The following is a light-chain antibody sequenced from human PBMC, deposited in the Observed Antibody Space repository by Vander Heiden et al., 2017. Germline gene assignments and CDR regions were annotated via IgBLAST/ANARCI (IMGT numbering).Light chain of an antibody. CDR1: QSVSSS. Sequence: EIVMTQSPATLSVSPGERATLSCRASQSVSSSFAWYQQRPGQAPRLLIHDTSTSAPGIPARFSGSGSGTEFTLTISSLQSEDFAVYYCQQYKAWPLTFGGGTKVEIK. V-gene: IGKV3-15*01. CDR3: QQYKAWPLT. CDR2: DTS. J-gene: IGKJ4*01.